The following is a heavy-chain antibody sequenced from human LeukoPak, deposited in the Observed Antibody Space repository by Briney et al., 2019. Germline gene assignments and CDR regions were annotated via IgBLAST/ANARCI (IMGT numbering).Heavy chain of an antibody. D-gene: IGHD2-21*01. CDR3: ARARSSTFSYSDY. V-gene: IGHV3-33*01. CDR2: IWSDGSNK. Sequence: GRSLRLSCAASGFTFSYYGMYWVRQAPGKGLEWLAVIWSDGSNKYYADSAKGRFTISRDNSKNTLYLEMNSLRAEDTAVYFCARARSSTFSYSDYWGQGTLVTVSS. CDR1: GFTFSYYG. J-gene: IGHJ4*02.